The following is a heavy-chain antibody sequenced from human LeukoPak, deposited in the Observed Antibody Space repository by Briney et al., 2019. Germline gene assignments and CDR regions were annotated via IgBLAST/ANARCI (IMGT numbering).Heavy chain of an antibody. D-gene: IGHD4-17*01. Sequence: GGSLILSCAASGFTFSDFAMNWVRQAPGKGLEWVSSITRVSTYTYYSESFQGRFTIFREHHKDLLYLQLNSLRGDDSGIYYCTRDRNDYGDPDAFDIWGEGTVVTVSS. CDR2: ITRVSTYT. CDR3: TRDRNDYGDPDAFDI. V-gene: IGHV3-21*01. CDR1: GFTFSDFA. J-gene: IGHJ3*02.